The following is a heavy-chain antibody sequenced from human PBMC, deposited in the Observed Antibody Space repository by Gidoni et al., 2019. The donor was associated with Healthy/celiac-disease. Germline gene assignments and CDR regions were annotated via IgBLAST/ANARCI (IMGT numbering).Heavy chain of an antibody. CDR1: GFTFDDYA. D-gene: IGHD5-18*01. CDR2: ISWDGGST. Sequence: EVQLVESGGVVVQPGGSLRLSCAASGFTFDDYAMHWVRQAPGKGLEWVSLISWDGGSTYYADSVKGRYTISRDNSKNSLYLQMNSLRAEDTALYYCAKGLQLWFPYAFDIWGQGTMVTVSS. J-gene: IGHJ3*02. V-gene: IGHV3-43D*03. CDR3: AKGLQLWFPYAFDI.